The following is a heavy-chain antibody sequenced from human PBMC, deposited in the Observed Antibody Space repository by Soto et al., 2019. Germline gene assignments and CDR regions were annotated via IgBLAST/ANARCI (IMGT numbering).Heavy chain of an antibody. J-gene: IGHJ4*02. V-gene: IGHV3-21*01. D-gene: IGHD4-17*01. CDR2: ISSSSSYI. Sequence: GGSLRLSCAASGFTFSSYSMNWVRQAPGKGLEWVSSISSSSSYIYYADSVKGRFTISRDNAKNSLYLQMNSLGAEDTAVYYCARDHQSRMTTVIMIYWGQGTLVTVPS. CDR3: ARDHQSRMTTVIMIY. CDR1: GFTFSSYS.